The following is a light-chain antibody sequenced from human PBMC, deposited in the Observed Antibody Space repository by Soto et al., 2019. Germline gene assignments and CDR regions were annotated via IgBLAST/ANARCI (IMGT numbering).Light chain of an antibody. Sequence: DIQMTQSPSSLSPSVGDRVTITCRASRSISDWLAWYQQKPGKAPELLIFDASNLKSGVSSRFSGSGSGTEFTLTISSLQPEDFATYYCQQSYSTPITFGQGTRLEIK. V-gene: IGKV1-5*01. CDR1: RSISDW. J-gene: IGKJ5*01. CDR2: DAS. CDR3: QQSYSTPIT.